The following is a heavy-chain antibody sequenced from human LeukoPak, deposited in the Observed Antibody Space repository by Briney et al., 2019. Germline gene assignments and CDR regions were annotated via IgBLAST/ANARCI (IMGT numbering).Heavy chain of an antibody. J-gene: IGHJ4*02. V-gene: IGHV5-51*01. CDR1: GYSFASYW. D-gene: IGHD6-19*01. Sequence: GESLKISCKGSGYSFASYWIGWVRQMPGKGLEWMGIIYPGDSDTRYSPSFQGQVTISADKSISTAYLQWSSLKASDTAIYYCARGPSGKYSSGWYLYWGQGTLVTVSS. CDR3: ARGPSGKYSSGWYLY. CDR2: IYPGDSDT.